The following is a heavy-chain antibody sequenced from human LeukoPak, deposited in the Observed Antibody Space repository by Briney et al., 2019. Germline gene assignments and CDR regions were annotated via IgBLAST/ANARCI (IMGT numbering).Heavy chain of an antibody. CDR2: INPNSGGT. D-gene: IGHD3-3*01. Sequence: ASVKVSCKASGYTFTGYYMHWVRQAPGQGLEWMGWINPNSGGTNYAQKLQGRVTMTTDTSTSTAYMELRSLRSDDTAVYYCARDRIPFWSGYAPVDYWGQGTLVTVSS. J-gene: IGHJ4*02. CDR1: GYTFTGYY. CDR3: ARDRIPFWSGYAPVDY. V-gene: IGHV1-2*02.